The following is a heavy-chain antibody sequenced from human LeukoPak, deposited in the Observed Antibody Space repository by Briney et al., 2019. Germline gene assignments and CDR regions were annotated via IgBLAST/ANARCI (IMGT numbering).Heavy chain of an antibody. CDR2: ISPNSGGT. J-gene: IGHJ4*02. Sequence: GASVKVSCKASGYTFTAYYIHWVRQAPGQGLEWMGWISPNSGGTDYAQKFQGRVTMARDTSISTTYMELSRLTSDDTAVYYCARGLGLDYWGQGTLVTVSS. CDR1: GYTFTAYY. V-gene: IGHV1-2*02. CDR3: ARGLGLDY. D-gene: IGHD4-11*01.